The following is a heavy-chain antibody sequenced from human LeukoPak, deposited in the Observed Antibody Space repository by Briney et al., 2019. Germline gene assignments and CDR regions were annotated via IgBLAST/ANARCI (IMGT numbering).Heavy chain of an antibody. Sequence: QPGGSLRLSCAASGFTFSSYWMHWVRQAPGKGLVWVSRVNSDGSTTSYADSVKGRFTISRDNSKNTLYLQMKSLRAEDTAVYYCAKGGGYEAQYYYYYLDVWGKGTTVTISS. J-gene: IGHJ6*03. CDR2: VNSDGSTT. CDR1: GFTFSSYW. CDR3: AKGGGYEAQYYYYYLDV. V-gene: IGHV3-74*01. D-gene: IGHD5-12*01.